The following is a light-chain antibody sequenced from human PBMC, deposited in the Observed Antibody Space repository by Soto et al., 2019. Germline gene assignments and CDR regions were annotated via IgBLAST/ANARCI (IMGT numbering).Light chain of an antibody. CDR1: QSVSIN. Sequence: EILMTQSPATLSVSPGERATLSCRASQSVSINLAWYQQKPGQTPRLLIYDASTRATGIPARFSGSGSGTEFTLTISSLQSEDFAVYYCQQYNSWPETFGQGTKVEIK. CDR3: QQYNSWPET. J-gene: IGKJ1*01. CDR2: DAS. V-gene: IGKV3-15*01.